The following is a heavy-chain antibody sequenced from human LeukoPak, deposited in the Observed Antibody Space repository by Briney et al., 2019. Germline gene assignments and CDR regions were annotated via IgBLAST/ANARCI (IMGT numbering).Heavy chain of an antibody. CDR2: TYASGST. Sequence: SETLSLTCLVSGDSISIDYWNWIRQPPGKGLEWIGYTYASGSTDYNPSLKSRVTISIDTSKSRFSLKLSSVTAADTAIYYCARGSGYDGSRIWGQGALVTVSS. J-gene: IGHJ4*02. D-gene: IGHD3-16*01. CDR3: ARGSGYDGSRI. V-gene: IGHV4-59*12. CDR1: GDSISIDY.